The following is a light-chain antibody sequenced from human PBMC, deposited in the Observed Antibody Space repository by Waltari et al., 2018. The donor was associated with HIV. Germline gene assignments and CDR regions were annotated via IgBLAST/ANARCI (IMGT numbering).Light chain of an antibody. CDR1: QLGDKY. CDR3: QAWDSSTAT. J-gene: IGLJ3*02. V-gene: IGLV3-1*01. Sequence: SYELTQPPSVSVSPGQTASITCTGDQLGDKYACWYKQKPGQSPVLVIYQDSKRPSGIPERFSGSNSGNTATLTISGTQAMDEADYYCQAWDSSTATFGGGTKLTVL. CDR2: QDS.